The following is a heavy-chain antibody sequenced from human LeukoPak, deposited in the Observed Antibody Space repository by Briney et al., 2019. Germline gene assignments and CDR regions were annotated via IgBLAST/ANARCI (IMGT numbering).Heavy chain of an antibody. J-gene: IGHJ6*02. CDR1: GFILSNHW. CDR3: ARNNDMDV. Sequence: GSSLRLSCAASGFILSNHWMTWVRQAPGKGPEWVADMNKDGSEKYYVDSVEGRFTISRDTAKNSLYLQMNNLRAEDTALYYCARNNDMDVWGQGTTVIVSS. CDR2: MNKDGSEK. V-gene: IGHV3-7*03. D-gene: IGHD1/OR15-1a*01.